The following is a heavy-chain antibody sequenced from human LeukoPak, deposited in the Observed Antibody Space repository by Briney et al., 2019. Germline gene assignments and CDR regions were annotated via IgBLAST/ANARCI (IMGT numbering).Heavy chain of an antibody. D-gene: IGHD2-2*01. J-gene: IGHJ4*02. CDR3: ATACSSTSCYYGPYFDY. CDR2: FDPEDGET. V-gene: IGHV1-24*01. Sequence: ASVKVSCKVSGYTLTELSMHWVRQAPGKGLEWMGGFDPEDGETIYAEKFQGRVTMTEDTSTDTAYMELSSLRSEDTAVYYCATACSSTSCYYGPYFDYWGQGTLVTVSS. CDR1: GYTLTELS.